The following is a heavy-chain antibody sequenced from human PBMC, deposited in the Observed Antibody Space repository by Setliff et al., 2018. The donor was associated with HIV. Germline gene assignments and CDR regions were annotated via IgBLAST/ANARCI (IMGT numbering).Heavy chain of an antibody. J-gene: IGHJ5*02. Sequence: SETLSLTCTVSGGSISSYYWSWIRQPAGKGLEWIAIIHYNGRTYYDPSLKSRVTIFVDTSKTQFYLKLRSVTASDTAVYYCARYTSKLDWFDPWGQGTLVTVSS. D-gene: IGHD5-12*01. CDR2: IHYNGRT. V-gene: IGHV4-59*05. CDR3: ARYTSKLDWFDP. CDR1: GGSISSYY.